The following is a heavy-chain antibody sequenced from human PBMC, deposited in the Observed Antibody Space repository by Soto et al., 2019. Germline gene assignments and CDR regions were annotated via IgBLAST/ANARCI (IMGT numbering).Heavy chain of an antibody. CDR1: GFTFSSYA. D-gene: IGHD3-10*01. CDR3: ARDLGSNYIYGMDV. V-gene: IGHV3-30-3*01. J-gene: IGHJ6*02. Sequence: SLRLSCAASGFTFSSYAMHWVRQAPGKGLEWVAVISYDGSNKYYADSVKGRFTISRDNSKNTLYLQMNSLRAEDTAVYYCARDLGSNYIYGMDVWGQGTTVTVS. CDR2: ISYDGSNK.